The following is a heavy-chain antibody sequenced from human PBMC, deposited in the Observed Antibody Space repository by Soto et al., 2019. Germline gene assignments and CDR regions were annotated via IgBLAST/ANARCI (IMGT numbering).Heavy chain of an antibody. CDR3: AKDRGSGGIVAGTPDY. Sequence: EVQLLESGGGLVQPGGSLRLSCAASGFTVSSSAMIWVRQAPGKGLEWVATFSAGGSRYYADSVKGRFTISRNSSQNTLNMQMNGLRAEDTALYYCAKDRGSGGIVAGTPDYWGQGPLVTVSS. J-gene: IGHJ4*02. V-gene: IGHV3-23*01. CDR1: GFTVSSSA. CDR2: FSAGGSR. D-gene: IGHD6-19*01.